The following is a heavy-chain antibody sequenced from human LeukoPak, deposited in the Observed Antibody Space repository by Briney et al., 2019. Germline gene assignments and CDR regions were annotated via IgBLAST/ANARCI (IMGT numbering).Heavy chain of an antibody. Sequence: ASVKVSCKASGGTFSSYAISWVRQAPGQGLEWMGGIIPIFGTANYAQKFQGRVTITADESTSTAYMELSSLRSEDTAVYYCASAVEMATTGAFDIWGQGTMVTVSS. CDR1: GGTFSSYA. V-gene: IGHV1-69*13. CDR2: IIPIFGTA. J-gene: IGHJ3*02. CDR3: ASAVEMATTGAFDI. D-gene: IGHD5-24*01.